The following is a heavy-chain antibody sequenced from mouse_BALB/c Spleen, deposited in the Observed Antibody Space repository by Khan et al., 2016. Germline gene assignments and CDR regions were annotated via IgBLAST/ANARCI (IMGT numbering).Heavy chain of an antibody. V-gene: IGHV4-1*02. CDR1: GFDLSRYW. Sequence: EVKLHEPGGGLVRPGGSLKLSCAAPGFDLSRYWRSWVRPAPGHGLEWIGEINPDSSTINYTPSLKDKFIRSRDNAKSTLYLHMGKVSSEDTALYYCARLGHYGTMDYWGQVASVTVSS. D-gene: IGHD1-1*01. CDR3: ARLGHYGTMDY. CDR2: INPDSSTI. J-gene: IGHJ4*01.